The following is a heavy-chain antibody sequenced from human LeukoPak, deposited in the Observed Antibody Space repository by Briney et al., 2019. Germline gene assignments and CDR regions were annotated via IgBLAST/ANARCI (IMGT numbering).Heavy chain of an antibody. V-gene: IGHV4-38-2*02. J-gene: IGHJ4*02. CDR2: IYHSGST. CDR3: TRVLYGSGNS. Sequence: SETLSLTCTVSGYSISSGYYWGWIRQPPGKGLEWIGSIYHSGSTYYNPSLKGRVTISVDTSKNQFSLKLSSVTAADTAVYYCTRVLYGSGNSWGQGTLVTVSS. CDR1: GYSISSGYY. D-gene: IGHD3-10*01.